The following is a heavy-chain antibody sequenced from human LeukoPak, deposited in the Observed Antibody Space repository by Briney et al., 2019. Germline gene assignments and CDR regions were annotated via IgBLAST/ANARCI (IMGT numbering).Heavy chain of an antibody. D-gene: IGHD3-10*01. V-gene: IGHV3-7*01. J-gene: IGHJ4*02. CDR2: IKQEGSEK. CDR1: GFIFSNYW. CDR3: ARDRGWYYDY. Sequence: GGSLRLSCAASGFIFSNYWMSWVRQAPGKWLEWVANIKQEGSEKYYVDSMQGRFTISKDNPEHSLFLQMVSLRVEDTAVYYCARDRGWYYDYWGQGTLVTVSS.